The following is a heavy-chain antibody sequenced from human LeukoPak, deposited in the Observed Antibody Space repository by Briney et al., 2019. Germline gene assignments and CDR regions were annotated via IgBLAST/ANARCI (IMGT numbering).Heavy chain of an antibody. D-gene: IGHD2-15*01. V-gene: IGHV3-64D*08. CDR2: ISSDGVYT. Sequence: GGSLRLSCLASGFTFNLYSMHWVRQAPGKGLEFVSVISSDGVYTYYAYSVKGRFTISRDNSKNTVYLQMSSLGADDTAVYYRAKVLDYCDGGTCYNSGMDSWGQGTLVTVSS. CDR1: GFTFNLYS. CDR3: AKVLDYCDGGTCYNSGMDS. J-gene: IGHJ4*02.